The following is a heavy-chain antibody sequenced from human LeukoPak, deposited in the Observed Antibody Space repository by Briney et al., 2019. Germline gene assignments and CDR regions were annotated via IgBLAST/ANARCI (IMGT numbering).Heavy chain of an antibody. V-gene: IGHV1-69*05. D-gene: IGHD2-15*01. CDR1: GGTFSSYA. CDR2: IIPIFGTA. CDR3: ARDPFCGGNQGGY. Sequence: SVKVSCKASGGTFSSYAISWVRQAPGQGLEWMGRIIPIFGTANYAQKFQGRVTITTDESTSTAYMELSSLRSEDTAVYYCARDPFCGGNQGGYWGQGTLVTVSS. J-gene: IGHJ4*02.